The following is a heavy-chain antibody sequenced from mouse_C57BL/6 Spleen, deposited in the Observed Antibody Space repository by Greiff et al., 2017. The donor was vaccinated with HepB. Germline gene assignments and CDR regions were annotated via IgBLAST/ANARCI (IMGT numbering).Heavy chain of an antibody. Sequence: QVQLKQPGAELVKPGASVKLSCKASGYTFTSYWMHWVKQRPGQGLEWIGMIHPNSGSTNYNEKFKSKATLTVDKSSSTAYMQLSRLTSEDSAVYYSAREGFITTVVASDWYFDVWGTGTTVTVAS. CDR1: GYTFTSYW. CDR2: IHPNSGST. V-gene: IGHV1-64*01. J-gene: IGHJ1*03. D-gene: IGHD1-1*01. CDR3: AREGFITTVVASDWYFDV.